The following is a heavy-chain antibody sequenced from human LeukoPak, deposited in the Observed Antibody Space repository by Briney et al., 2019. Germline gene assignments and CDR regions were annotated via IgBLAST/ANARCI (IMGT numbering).Heavy chain of an antibody. Sequence: GGSLRLSCAASGFTFSNFWMNWVRQTPGKGLEWVANIKQDGGEKYYLDSVKGRFTISRDNAKNSLYLQMNSLRVEDTAVYYCAKGMAVAANWFDSWGQGTLVTVSS. CDR1: GFTFSNFW. V-gene: IGHV3-7*05. D-gene: IGHD6-19*01. CDR2: IKQDGGEK. CDR3: AKGMAVAANWFDS. J-gene: IGHJ5*01.